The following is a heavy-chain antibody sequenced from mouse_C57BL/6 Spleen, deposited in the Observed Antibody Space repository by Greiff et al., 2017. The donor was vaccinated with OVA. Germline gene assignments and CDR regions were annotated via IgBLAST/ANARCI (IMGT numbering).Heavy chain of an antibody. CDR1: GYTFTDYE. Sequence: VQLQQSGAELVRPGASVTLSCKASGYTFTDYEMHWVKQTPVHGLEWIGAIDPETGGTAYNQKFKGKAILTADKSSRTAYMELRSLTSEDSAVYYCTRKDYDGAMDYWGQGTSVTVSS. D-gene: IGHD1-2*01. CDR2: IDPETGGT. J-gene: IGHJ4*01. CDR3: TRKDYDGAMDY. V-gene: IGHV1-15*01.